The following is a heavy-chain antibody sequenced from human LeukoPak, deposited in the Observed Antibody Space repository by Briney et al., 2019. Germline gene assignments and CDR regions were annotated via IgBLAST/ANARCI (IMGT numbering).Heavy chain of an antibody. V-gene: IGHV3-7*01. CDR3: ARRGLRSQSGKPYYGSDV. CDR1: EFTFSNYW. CDR2: IKQDGSEK. J-gene: IGHJ6*02. Sequence: GGSLRLSCAASEFTFSNYWMSWVRQAPGKGLDWVTNIKQDGSEKQYVESVKGRFTISRDNAKNSLYLQMNSLRAEDTAVYYCARRGLRSQSGKPYYGSDVWGQGTTVTVSS. D-gene: IGHD3-10*01.